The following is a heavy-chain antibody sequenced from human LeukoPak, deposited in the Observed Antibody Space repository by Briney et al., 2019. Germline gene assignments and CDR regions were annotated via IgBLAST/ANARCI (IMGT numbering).Heavy chain of an antibody. D-gene: IGHD6-13*01. J-gene: IGHJ4*02. Sequence: GGSLRLSCAASGFTFSSYAMSWVRQAPGKGLEWVSAISGSGGSTYYADSVKGRFTISRDNSKNTLYLQMNSLRAEDTAVYSCAKVRAAGTVFDYWGQGTLVTVSS. CDR1: GFTFSSYA. CDR3: AKVRAAGTVFDY. CDR2: ISGSGGST. V-gene: IGHV3-23*01.